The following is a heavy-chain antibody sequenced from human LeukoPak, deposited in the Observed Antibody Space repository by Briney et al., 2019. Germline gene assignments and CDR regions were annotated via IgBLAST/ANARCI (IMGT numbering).Heavy chain of an antibody. Sequence: ASVKVSCKASGYTFTGYYMHWVRQAPGQGLEWMGWINPNSGGTNYAQKFQGRATMTRDTSISTAYMELSRLRSDDTAVYYCAREEGYCSSTSCSRHFDYWGQGTLVTVSS. CDR3: AREEGYCSSTSCSRHFDY. J-gene: IGHJ4*02. D-gene: IGHD2-2*01. CDR1: GYTFTGYY. V-gene: IGHV1-2*02. CDR2: INPNSGGT.